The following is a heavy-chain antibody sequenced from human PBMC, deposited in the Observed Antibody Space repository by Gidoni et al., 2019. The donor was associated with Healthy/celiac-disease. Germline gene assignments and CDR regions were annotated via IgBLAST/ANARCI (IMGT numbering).Heavy chain of an antibody. D-gene: IGHD5-18*01. V-gene: IGHV3-30*01. CDR2: ISYDGSNK. J-gene: IGHJ4*02. Sequence: QVQLVESGGGVVQPGRSLRLSCAASEFTFSAYAMHWVRQAPGKGLEWVAVISYDGSNKYYADSVKGRFTISRDNSKNTLFLQMNSLRAEDTAVYYCARNSYGYSYGVFDYWGQGTLVTVSS. CDR1: EFTFSAYA. CDR3: ARNSYGYSYGVFDY.